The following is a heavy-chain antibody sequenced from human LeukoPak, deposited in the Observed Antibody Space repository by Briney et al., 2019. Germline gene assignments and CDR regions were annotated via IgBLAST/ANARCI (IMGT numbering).Heavy chain of an antibody. Sequence: GGSLRLSCAASGFTFSDHYMDWVRQAPGKGLEWVGRTRKKTNSYTTEYAASVKGRFTISRDDSKNTAYLQMNSLKTEDTALYYCTRPDDYGDYWGQGTLVTVSS. D-gene: IGHD1-14*01. CDR2: TRKKTNSYTT. CDR3: TRPDDYGDY. V-gene: IGHV3-72*01. CDR1: GFTFSDHY. J-gene: IGHJ4*02.